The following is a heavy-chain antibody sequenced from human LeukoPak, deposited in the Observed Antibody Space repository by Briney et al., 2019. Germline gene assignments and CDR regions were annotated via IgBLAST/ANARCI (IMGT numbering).Heavy chain of an antibody. J-gene: IGHJ3*02. CDR2: IWYDGSNK. CDR1: GFTFSSYG. CDR3: ARVRIQLWSDAFDI. Sequence: GSLRLSCAASGFTFSSYGMHWVRQAPGKGLEWVAVIWYDGSNKYYADSVKGRFTISRDNSKNTLYLQMNSLRAEDTAVYYCARVRIQLWSDAFDIWGQGTMVTVSS. V-gene: IGHV3-33*01. D-gene: IGHD5-18*01.